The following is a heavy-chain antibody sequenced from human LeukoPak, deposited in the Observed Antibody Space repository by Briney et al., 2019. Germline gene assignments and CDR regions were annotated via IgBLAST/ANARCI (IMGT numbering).Heavy chain of an antibody. CDR2: IYYSGST. CDR3: ARIVRGIDY. Sequence: SETLSLTCAVYGGSFSGYYWSWIRQPPGKGLEWIGYIYYSGSTNYNPSLKSRVTISVDTSKNQFSLKLSSVTAADTAVYYCARIVRGIDYWGQGTLVTVSS. D-gene: IGHD3-16*02. V-gene: IGHV4-34*01. J-gene: IGHJ4*02. CDR1: GGSFSGYY.